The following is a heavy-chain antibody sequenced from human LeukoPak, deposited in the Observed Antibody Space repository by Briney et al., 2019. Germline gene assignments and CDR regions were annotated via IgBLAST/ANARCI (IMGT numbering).Heavy chain of an antibody. CDR3: AKGGVTMVRGADHFDY. D-gene: IGHD3-10*01. CDR1: GFTFSSYA. Sequence: GGFLRLSCAASGFTFSSYAMSWVRQAPGKGLEWVSAISGSGGSTYYADSVKGRFTISRDNSKNTLYLQMNSLRAEDTAVYYCAKGGVTMVRGADHFDYWGQGTLVTVSS. CDR2: ISGSGGST. V-gene: IGHV3-23*01. J-gene: IGHJ4*02.